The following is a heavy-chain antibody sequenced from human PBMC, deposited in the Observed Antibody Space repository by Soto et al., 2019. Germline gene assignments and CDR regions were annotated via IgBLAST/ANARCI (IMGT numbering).Heavy chain of an antibody. V-gene: IGHV1-69*01. Sequence: QVQLVQSGAEVKKPGSSVKVFCKASGGIFSTYAFSWVRQAPGQGLEWMGGIIPVFGTANYAQNFQGRVTITADESTSTVYMDLSSLRSEDTAVYYCARGSYSGSTIYYEYNWFDPWGQGTLVTVSS. CDR1: GGIFSTYA. D-gene: IGHD3-10*01. J-gene: IGHJ5*02. CDR2: IIPVFGTA. CDR3: ARGSYSGSTIYYEYNWFDP.